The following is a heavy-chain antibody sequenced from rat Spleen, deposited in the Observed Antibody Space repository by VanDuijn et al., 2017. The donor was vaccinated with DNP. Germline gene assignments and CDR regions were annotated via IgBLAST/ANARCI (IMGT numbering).Heavy chain of an antibody. J-gene: IGHJ4*01. CDR1: GITFSDHN. V-gene: IGHV5-7*01. Sequence: EVQLVESGGGLVQPGRSLKLSCAVSGITFSDHNMAWVRQAPKKSLEWVATISYDGSDTYYRDSMKGRFTISRDNAKSTLYLQMDSLRSEDTATYYCARHRTIMPYYYAMDAWGQGASVTVSS. CDR3: ARHRTIMPYYYAMDA. D-gene: IGHD1-12*01. CDR2: ISYDGSDT.